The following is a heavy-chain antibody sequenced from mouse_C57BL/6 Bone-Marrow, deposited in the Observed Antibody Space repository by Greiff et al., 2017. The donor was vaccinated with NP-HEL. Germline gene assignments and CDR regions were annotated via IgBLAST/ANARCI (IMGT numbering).Heavy chain of an antibody. J-gene: IGHJ2*01. CDR2: ISSGSSTI. V-gene: IGHV5-17*01. CDR1: GFTFSDYG. D-gene: IGHD2-4*01. CDR3: ARGDYDWAALFDY. Sequence: EVKLMESGGGLVKPGGSLKLSCAASGFTFSDYGMHWVRQAPEKGLEWVAYISSGSSTIYYADTVKGRFTISRDNAKNTLFLQMTSLRSEDTAMYYCARGDYDWAALFDYWGQGTTLTVSS.